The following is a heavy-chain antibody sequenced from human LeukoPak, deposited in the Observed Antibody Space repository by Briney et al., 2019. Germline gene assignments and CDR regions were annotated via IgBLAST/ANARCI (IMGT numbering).Heavy chain of an antibody. CDR3: ARALEWLPNYYYYGMDV. CDR1: GYTFTSYG. D-gene: IGHD3-3*01. V-gene: IGHV1-18*01. J-gene: IGHJ6*02. CDR2: ISAYNGNT. Sequence: ASVKVSCKASGYTFTSYGISWVRQAPGQGLEWMGWISAYNGNTNYAQKLQGRVTMTTDTSTSTAYMELRSLRSEDTAVYYCARALEWLPNYYYYGMDVWGQGTTVTVSS.